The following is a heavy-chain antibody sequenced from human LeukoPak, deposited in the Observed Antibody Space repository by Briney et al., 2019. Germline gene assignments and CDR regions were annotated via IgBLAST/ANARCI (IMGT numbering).Heavy chain of an antibody. CDR3: ARDRGSSGWNDY. CDR2: IYASGST. D-gene: IGHD6-19*01. Sequence: SETLSLTCTVSGGSISSGSYYWSWIRQPAGKGLEWIGRIYASGSTDYNPSLKSRVTISVDTSKNQFSLKLTPVTAADTAVYYCARDRGSSGWNDYWGQGTLVTVSS. V-gene: IGHV4-61*02. CDR1: GGSISSGSYY. J-gene: IGHJ4*02.